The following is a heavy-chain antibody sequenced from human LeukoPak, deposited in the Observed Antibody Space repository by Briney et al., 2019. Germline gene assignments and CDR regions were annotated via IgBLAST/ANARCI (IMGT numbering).Heavy chain of an antibody. J-gene: IGHJ4*02. V-gene: IGHV1-2*02. CDR3: ARDLEAGYYDSSGYSVRGAFDY. Sequence: ASVKVSCKASGYSFTAYYMHWVRQAPGQGLEWMGWISPNSGGTNYAQKFQGRVTMTRDTSITTAYMELSSLRSEDTAVYYCARDLEAGYYDSSGYSVRGAFDYWGQGTLVTVSS. CDR2: ISPNSGGT. D-gene: IGHD3-22*01. CDR1: GYSFTAYY.